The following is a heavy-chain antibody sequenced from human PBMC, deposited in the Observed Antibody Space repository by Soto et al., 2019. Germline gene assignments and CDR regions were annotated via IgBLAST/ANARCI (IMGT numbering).Heavy chain of an antibody. CDR1: GYTFTDYY. Sequence: GASVKVSCKASGYTFTDYYIHWVRQAPGQGLAWMGWINPNSGGTAYAQNFQGRVTMTRDTSTSTAYMELSRLRSDDTAAYYCARALYDVLTGYHYWGQGTLVTVSS. CDR2: INPNSGGT. D-gene: IGHD3-9*01. CDR3: ARALYDVLTGYHY. V-gene: IGHV1-2*02. J-gene: IGHJ4*02.